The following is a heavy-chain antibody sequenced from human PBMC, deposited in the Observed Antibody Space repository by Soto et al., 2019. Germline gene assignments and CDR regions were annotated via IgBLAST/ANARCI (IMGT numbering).Heavy chain of an antibody. Sequence: QVQLVESGGGVVQPGRSLRLSCAASGFTFSSYGMHWVRQAPGKGLEWVAVIWYDGSNKHYADSVKGRFTISRDNSKNTLYLQMNSLRAEDTAVYYCARHVLNYVSGYYGMDVWGQGTTVTVSS. CDR2: IWYDGSNK. J-gene: IGHJ6*02. CDR1: GFTFSSYG. V-gene: IGHV3-33*01. CDR3: ARHVLNYVSGYYGMDV. D-gene: IGHD3-10*01.